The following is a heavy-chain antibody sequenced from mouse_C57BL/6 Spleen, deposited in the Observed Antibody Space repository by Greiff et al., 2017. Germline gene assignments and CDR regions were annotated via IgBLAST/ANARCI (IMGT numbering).Heavy chain of an antibody. J-gene: IGHJ1*03. D-gene: IGHD2-3*01. CDR2: IDPSDSNT. CDR1: GYTFTSYW. CDR3: ARGRDGYSLYWYIDV. Sequence: QVQLQQPGAELVKPGASVKLSCKASGYTFTSYWMQWVKQRPGQGLEWIGEIDPSDSNTNYNQKFKGKATLTVDTSSSTAYMQLSSLTSEDSAVYYGARGRDGYSLYWYIDVWGTGTTVTVSS. V-gene: IGHV1-50*01.